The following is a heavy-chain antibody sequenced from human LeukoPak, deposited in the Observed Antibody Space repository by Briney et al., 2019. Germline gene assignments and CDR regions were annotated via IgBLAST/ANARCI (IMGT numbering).Heavy chain of an antibody. Sequence: SVKVSCKASGGTFSSQPISWVRQAPGQGLEWMGGIIPILGTADYTQKFQGRVTITADESTTTAYMELSSLRSDDTAVYYCTGGGETDSDWFDPWGQGTLVTVSS. CDR3: TGGGETDSDWFDP. CDR2: IIPILGTA. CDR1: GGTFSSQP. J-gene: IGHJ5*02. D-gene: IGHD3-10*01. V-gene: IGHV1-69*01.